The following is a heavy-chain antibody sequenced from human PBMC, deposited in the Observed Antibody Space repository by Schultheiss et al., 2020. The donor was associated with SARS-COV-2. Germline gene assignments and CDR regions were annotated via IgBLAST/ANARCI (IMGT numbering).Heavy chain of an antibody. CDR1: GFTFSSYG. D-gene: IGHD6-6*01. J-gene: IGHJ6*02. Sequence: GGSLRLSCAASGFTFSSYGMHWVRQAPGKGLEWVAVISYDGSNKYYADSVKGRFTISRDNSKNTLYLQMNSLRAEDTAVYYCAREQLKYGMDVWGQGTTVTVSS. CDR3: AREQLKYGMDV. CDR2: ISYDGSNK. V-gene: IGHV3-30*03.